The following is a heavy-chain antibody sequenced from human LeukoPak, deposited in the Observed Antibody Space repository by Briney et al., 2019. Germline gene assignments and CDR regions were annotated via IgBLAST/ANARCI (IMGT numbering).Heavy chain of an antibody. V-gene: IGHV5-51*01. CDR2: IYPTDSDT. D-gene: IGHD1-26*01. J-gene: IGHJ3*02. CDR3: ARQGFSGNYQGDAFDI. CDR1: GYRFTTYW. Sequence: GEFLKISCKGSGYRFTTYWIGWVRQMPGKGLEWMGIIYPTDSDTIYSPSFQGHVTISADRSLNTAYLQWSSLKASDTAMYYCARQGFSGNYQGDAFDIWGQGTMVTV.